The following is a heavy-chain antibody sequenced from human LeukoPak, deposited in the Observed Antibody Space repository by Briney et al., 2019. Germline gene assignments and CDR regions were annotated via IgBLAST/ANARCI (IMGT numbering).Heavy chain of an antibody. CDR2: TYYRSKWYS. Sequence: SQTLSLTCAISGDSVSSNSAAWNWIRQSPSRGLEWLGRTYYRSKWYSDYAVSVKSRITINPDTSKNQFSLQLNSVTPEDTAVYYCARDLGSGWYLGYYYYGMDVWGQGTTVTVSS. D-gene: IGHD6-19*01. V-gene: IGHV6-1*01. CDR3: ARDLGSGWYLGYYYYGMDV. CDR1: GDSVSSNSAA. J-gene: IGHJ6*02.